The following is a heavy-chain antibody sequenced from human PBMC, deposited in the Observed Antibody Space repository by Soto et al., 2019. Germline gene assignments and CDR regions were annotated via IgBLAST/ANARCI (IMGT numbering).Heavy chain of an antibody. CDR3: ARENLGGNPFGYYGMDV. J-gene: IGHJ6*02. Sequence: SDTLCLTYTVSGGSIRSGNYYWSWISQPPGKGLEWIGFISYSGTTHYSASLRSRVSISVDTSKNQFSLDLSSVTAADTAVYYCARENLGGNPFGYYGMDVWGQGTTVTVSS. CDR1: GGSIRSGNYY. CDR2: ISYSGTT. V-gene: IGHV4-30-4*02. D-gene: IGHD2-15*01.